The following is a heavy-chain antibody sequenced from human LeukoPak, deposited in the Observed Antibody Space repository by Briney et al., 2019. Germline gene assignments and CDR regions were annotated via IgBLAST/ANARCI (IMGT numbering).Heavy chain of an antibody. D-gene: IGHD3-9*01. J-gene: IGHJ3*02. Sequence: ASVKVSCKASGYTFTGYYMHWVRQAPGQGLEWMGWINPNSGGTNYAQKVQGRVTMTRDTSISTAYMELSRLRSDDTAVYYCARRYSSHHDAFDIWGQGTMVTVSS. CDR2: INPNSGGT. CDR3: ARRYSSHHDAFDI. V-gene: IGHV1-2*02. CDR1: GYTFTGYY.